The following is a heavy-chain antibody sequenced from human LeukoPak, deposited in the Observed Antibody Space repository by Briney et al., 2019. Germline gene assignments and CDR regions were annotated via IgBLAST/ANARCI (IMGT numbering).Heavy chain of an antibody. J-gene: IGHJ4*02. V-gene: IGHV4-4*07. Sequence: SETLSLTCTVSGGSISSYYWSWIRQPAGKGLEWIGRIYTSGSTNYNPSLKSRVTISVDKSKNQFFLRLSSVTAADTAVYYCAREKVSYQLTPYYFDYWGQGTLVTVSS. D-gene: IGHD2-2*01. CDR2: IYTSGST. CDR3: AREKVSYQLTPYYFDY. CDR1: GGSISSYY.